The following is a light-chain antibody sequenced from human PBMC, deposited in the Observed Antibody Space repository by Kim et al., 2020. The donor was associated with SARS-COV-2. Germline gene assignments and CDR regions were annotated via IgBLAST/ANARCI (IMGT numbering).Light chain of an antibody. V-gene: IGLV4-69*01. J-gene: IGLJ3*02. CDR2: LNSDGSH. CDR3: QTWGTGPWV. Sequence: SVKPPCMLGSGNSSYAIAWHQQQPEKGPRYLMKLNSDGSHSKGDGIPDRFSGSSSGAERYLTISSLQSEDEADYYCQTWGTGPWVFGGGTKLTVL. CDR1: SGNSSYA.